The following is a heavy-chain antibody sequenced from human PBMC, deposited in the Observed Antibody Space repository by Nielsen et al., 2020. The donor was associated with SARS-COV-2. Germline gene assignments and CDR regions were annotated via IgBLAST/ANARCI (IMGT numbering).Heavy chain of an antibody. D-gene: IGHD2-15*01. J-gene: IGHJ4*02. CDR1: GFTFSSYA. CDR2: ISYDGSNK. V-gene: IGHV3-30*04. CDR3: AGEELRYCSGGSCYYLNFDY. Sequence: GGSLRLSCAASGFTFSSYAMHWVRQAPGKGLEWVAVISYDGSNKYYADSVKGRFTISRDNSKNTLYLQMNSLRAEDTAVYYCAGEELRYCSGGSCYYLNFDYWGQGTLVTVSS.